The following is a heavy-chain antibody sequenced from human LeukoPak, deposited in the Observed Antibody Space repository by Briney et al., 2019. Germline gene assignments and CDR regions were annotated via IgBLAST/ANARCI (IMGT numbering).Heavy chain of an antibody. CDR3: ASGGTAAAPDY. V-gene: IGHV1-46*01. Sequence: GASVKVSCKASGYTFTGYYMHWVRQAPGQGLEWMGIINPSGGSTSYAQKFQGRVTMTRDMSTSTVYMELSSLRSEDTAVYYCASGGTAAAPDYWGQGTLVTVSS. D-gene: IGHD6-13*01. J-gene: IGHJ4*02. CDR2: INPSGGST. CDR1: GYTFTGYY.